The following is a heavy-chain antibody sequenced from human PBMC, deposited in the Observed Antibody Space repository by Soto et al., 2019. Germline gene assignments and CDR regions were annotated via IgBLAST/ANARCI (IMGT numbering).Heavy chain of an antibody. D-gene: IGHD2-2*01. CDR2: IISMFDTT. V-gene: IGHV1-69*01. CDR3: ARGRGDQDIEVVSAANQFDY. CDR1: GGTFSSSA. Sequence: QVQLVQSGAEVKKPGSSVKVSCKASGGTFSSSAISWVRQAPGQGLEWMGGIISMFDTTNYAQKFQGRVTITADESTSTAYMELSSLRSDDTAVYYCARGRGDQDIEVVSAANQFDYWGQGTLVTVSS. J-gene: IGHJ4*02.